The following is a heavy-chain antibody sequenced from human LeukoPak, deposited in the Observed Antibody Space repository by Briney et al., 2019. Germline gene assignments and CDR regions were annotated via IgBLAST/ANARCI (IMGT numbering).Heavy chain of an antibody. CDR2: IIPIFGTA. D-gene: IGHD7-27*01. CDR3: ARLQTGEGEYYFDY. V-gene: IGHV1-69*05. Sequence: ASVKVSCKASGGTFSSYAISWVRQAPGQGLEWMGGIIPIFGTATYAQKFQGRVTITTDESTSTAYMELSSLRSEDTAVYYCARLQTGEGEYYFDYWGQGTLVTVSS. CDR1: GGTFSSYA. J-gene: IGHJ4*02.